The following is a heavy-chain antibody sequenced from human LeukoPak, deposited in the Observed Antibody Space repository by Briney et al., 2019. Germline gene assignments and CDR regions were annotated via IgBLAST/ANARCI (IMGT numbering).Heavy chain of an antibody. D-gene: IGHD5-18*01. CDR1: GFTFSSYA. CDR2: ISGSGGST. J-gene: IGHJ4*02. Sequence: PGGSLRLSCAASGFTFSSYAMSWVRQAPGKGLEWVSAISGSGGSTYYADSVKGRFTISRDNSKNTLYLQMNSLRAEDTTVYYCAKDNRIQLWEPFDHWGQGTLVTVSS. V-gene: IGHV3-23*01. CDR3: AKDNRIQLWEPFDH.